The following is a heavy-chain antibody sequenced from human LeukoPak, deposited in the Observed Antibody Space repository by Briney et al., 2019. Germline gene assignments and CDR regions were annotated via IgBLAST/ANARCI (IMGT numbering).Heavy chain of an antibody. CDR2: AYHRGGP. Sequence: SETLSLTCAVSGDSINSDYYWAWIRQPPGKGLEWIGSAYHRGGPHYNPSLRSRVIILVDTSQSHFSLELSSVTAADTAVYYCARHRLAEWELLGYFDYWGQGTLVTVSS. D-gene: IGHD1-26*01. J-gene: IGHJ4*02. CDR3: ARHRLAEWELLGYFDY. V-gene: IGHV4-38-2*01. CDR1: GDSINSDYY.